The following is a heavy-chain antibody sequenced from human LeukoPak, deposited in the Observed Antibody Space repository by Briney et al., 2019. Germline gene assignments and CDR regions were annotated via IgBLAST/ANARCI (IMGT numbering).Heavy chain of an antibody. CDR1: GGTFSSYA. CDR2: IIPIFGTA. D-gene: IGHD2-15*01. Sequence: SVKVSCKASGGTFSSYAISWVRQAPGQGLEWMGGIIPIFGTANYAQKFQGRVTITTDESTSTAYMELSSLRSEDTAVYYCAREDFYCSGGSRYLSALYYYMDVWGKGTTVTVSS. V-gene: IGHV1-69*05. J-gene: IGHJ6*03. CDR3: AREDFYCSGGSRYLSALYYYMDV.